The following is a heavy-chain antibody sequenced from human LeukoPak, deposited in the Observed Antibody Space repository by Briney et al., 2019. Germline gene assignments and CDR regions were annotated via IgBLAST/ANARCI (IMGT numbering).Heavy chain of an antibody. CDR1: GGSISSNNW. J-gene: IGHJ3*02. D-gene: IGHD3-16*02. CDR3: ARGPSYEWSYPPNDAFDI. CDR2: IFHSGST. Sequence: SGTLSLTCAVSGGSISSNNWWSWVRQPPGKGLEWIGEIFHSGSTNYNPSLKSRVTISVDKSKNQFSLKLNSVTAADTAVYYCARGPSYEWSYPPNDAFDIWGQGTMVTVSS. V-gene: IGHV4-4*02.